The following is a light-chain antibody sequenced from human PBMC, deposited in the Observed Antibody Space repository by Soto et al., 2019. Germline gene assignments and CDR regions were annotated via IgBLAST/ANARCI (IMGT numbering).Light chain of an antibody. CDR1: SSDVGGYES. CDR2: EVG. J-gene: IGLJ1*01. Sequence: QSALTQPASVSGSPGQSITISCTGTSSDVGGYESVSWYQQYPGKAPKLLIYEVGHRPSGVSNRFSASKSANTASLTISGLQAEDEADYYCCSYTSAINYDFGTGTKVTVL. CDR3: CSYTSAINYD. V-gene: IGLV2-14*01.